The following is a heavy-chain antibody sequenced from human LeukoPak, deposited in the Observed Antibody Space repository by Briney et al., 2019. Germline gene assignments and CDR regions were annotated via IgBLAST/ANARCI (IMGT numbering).Heavy chain of an antibody. V-gene: IGHV1-18*01. D-gene: IGHD5-18*01. CDR2: ISAYNGNT. Sequence: ASVKVSCKASGYTFTSYGISWVRQAPGQGLEWMGWISAYNGNTNYAQKLQGRVTMTTDTSTSTAYMVLRSLRSDDTAVYYCARGRGSGYSYGYVYWGQGTLVTVSS. J-gene: IGHJ4*02. CDR3: ARGRGSGYSYGYVY. CDR1: GYTFTSYG.